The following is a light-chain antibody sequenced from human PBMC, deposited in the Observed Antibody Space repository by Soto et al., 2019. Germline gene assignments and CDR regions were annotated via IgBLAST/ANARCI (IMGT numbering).Light chain of an antibody. CDR3: QKYNSAPWT. Sequence: DIQMTQSPSSLSASVGDRVTITCRASQGISNYLAWYQQQPGKVPKLLIYVASTLQSGVPSRFSGSGSGTDFTLTISSLQPEDVASYYCQKYNSAPWTFGQGTKAEIK. CDR2: VAS. J-gene: IGKJ1*01. V-gene: IGKV1-27*01. CDR1: QGISNY.